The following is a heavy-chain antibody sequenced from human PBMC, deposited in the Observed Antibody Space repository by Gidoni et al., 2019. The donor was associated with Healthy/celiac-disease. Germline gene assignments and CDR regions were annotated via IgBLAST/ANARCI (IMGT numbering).Heavy chain of an antibody. V-gene: IGHV1-2*02. J-gene: IGHJ4*02. CDR2: INPNSGGT. Sequence: QVQLVQSGAEVKKPGASVKVSCKASGYTFTGYYMHWVRQAPGQGLEWMGWINPNSGGTNYAQKFQGRVTMTRDTSISTAYMELSRLRSDDTAVYYCAREDYGDYAPAAEPDYWGQGTLVTVSS. CDR1: GYTFTGYY. CDR3: AREDYGDYAPAAEPDY. D-gene: IGHD4-17*01.